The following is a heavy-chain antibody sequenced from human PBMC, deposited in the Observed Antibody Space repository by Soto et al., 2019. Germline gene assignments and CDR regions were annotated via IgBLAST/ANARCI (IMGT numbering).Heavy chain of an antibody. V-gene: IGHV3-30-3*01. CDR1: GFTFSSYA. Sequence: PGGSLRLSCAASGFTFSSYAMHWVRQAPGKGLEWVAVISYDGSNKYYADSVKGRFTISRDNSKNTLYLQMNSLRAEDTAVYYCARESCSSTSCYPRPGDYYYGMDVWGQGTTVTVSS. D-gene: IGHD2-2*01. CDR2: ISYDGSNK. J-gene: IGHJ6*02. CDR3: ARESCSSTSCYPRPGDYYYGMDV.